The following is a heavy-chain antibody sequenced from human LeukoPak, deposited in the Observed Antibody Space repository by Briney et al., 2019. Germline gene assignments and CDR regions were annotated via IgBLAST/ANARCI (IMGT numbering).Heavy chain of an antibody. CDR1: GYSISSGYY. CDR3: ARAAGGPYQLLYDY. Sequence: SETLSLTCTVSGYSISSGYYWGWIRQPPGKGLEWIGYIYYSGSTNYNPSLKSRVTISVDTSKNQFSLKLSSVTAADTAVYYCARAAGGPYQLLYDYWGQGTLVTVSS. V-gene: IGHV4-61*01. J-gene: IGHJ4*02. D-gene: IGHD2-2*02. CDR2: IYYSGST.